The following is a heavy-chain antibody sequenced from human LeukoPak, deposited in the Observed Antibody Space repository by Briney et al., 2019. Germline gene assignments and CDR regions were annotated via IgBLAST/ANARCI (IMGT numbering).Heavy chain of an antibody. J-gene: IGHJ4*02. CDR2: IYYSGST. CDR1: GGSISSSSYY. CDR3: ARVPSSGYYFDY. Sequence: PSETLSLTCTVSGGSISSSSYYWGWIRQPPGKGLEWIGSIYYSGSTYYNPSLKSRVTISVDTSKNQFSLKLSSVTAADTAVYYCARVPSSGYYFDYWGQGTLVTVSS. D-gene: IGHD3-22*01. V-gene: IGHV4-39*01.